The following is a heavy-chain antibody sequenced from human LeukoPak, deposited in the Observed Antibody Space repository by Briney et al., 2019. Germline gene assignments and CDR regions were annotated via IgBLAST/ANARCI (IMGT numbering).Heavy chain of an antibody. CDR1: GGSISSSSYY. J-gene: IGHJ5*02. D-gene: IGHD6-13*01. V-gene: IGHV4-39*01. CDR3: AGPDTAADWFDP. Sequence: SETLSLTCTVSGGSISSSSYYWGWIRQPPGKGLEWIGSIYYSGSTYYNPSLKSRVTISVDTSKNQFSLKLSSVTAADTAVCYCAGPDTAADWFDPWGQGTLVTVSS. CDR2: IYYSGST.